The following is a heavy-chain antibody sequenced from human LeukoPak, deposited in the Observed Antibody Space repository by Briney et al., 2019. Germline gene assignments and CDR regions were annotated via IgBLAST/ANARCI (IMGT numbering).Heavy chain of an antibody. CDR2: IIPIFGTA. V-gene: IGHV1-69*13. CDR1: GYTFTNYG. CDR3: ASGIVGAVDY. D-gene: IGHD1-26*01. Sequence: ASVKVSCKASGYTFTNYGISWVRQAPGQGLEWMGGIIPIFGTANYAQKFQGRVTITADESTSTAYMELSSLRSEDTAVYYCASGIVGAVDYWGQGTLVTVSS. J-gene: IGHJ4*02.